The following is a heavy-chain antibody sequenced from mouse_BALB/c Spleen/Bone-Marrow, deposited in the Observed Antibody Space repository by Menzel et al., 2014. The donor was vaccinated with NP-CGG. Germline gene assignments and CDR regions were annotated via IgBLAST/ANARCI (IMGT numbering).Heavy chain of an antibody. J-gene: IGHJ4*01. Sequence: QVQLKDSGPGLVAPSQRLSITCTVSGFSLTSYGVHWVRQPPGKGLEWLGVIWAGGSTNYNSALMSRLSISKDNPKSQVFLKMNSLQTDDTAMYYCARDYYGNYYAMDYWGQGTSVTVSS. D-gene: IGHD2-1*01. V-gene: IGHV2-9*02. CDR1: GFSLTSYG. CDR2: IWAGGST. CDR3: ARDYYGNYYAMDY.